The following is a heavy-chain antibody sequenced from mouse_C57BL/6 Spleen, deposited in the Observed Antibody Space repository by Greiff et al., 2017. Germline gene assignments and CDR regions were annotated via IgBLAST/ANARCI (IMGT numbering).Heavy chain of an antibody. CDR1: GYAFSSSW. D-gene: IGHD1-1*01. J-gene: IGHJ3*01. V-gene: IGHV1-82*01. Sequence: VKLMESGPELVKPGASVKISCKASGYAFSSSWMNWVKQRPGKGLVWIGRIYPGDGDTNYNGKFKGKATLTADKSSSTAYMQLSSLTSEDSAVYFCARSFDYGSSYGFAYWGQGTLVTVSA. CDR3: ARSFDYGSSYGFAY. CDR2: IYPGDGDT.